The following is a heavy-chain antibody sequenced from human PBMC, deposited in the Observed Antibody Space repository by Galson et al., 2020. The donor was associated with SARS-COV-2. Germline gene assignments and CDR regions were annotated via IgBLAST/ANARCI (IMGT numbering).Heavy chain of an antibody. CDR3: ARGGEWELPYYVDY. CDR1: SNYV. D-gene: IGHD1-26*01. Sequence: SNYVMHWVRQAPGKGPEWLAVISSDGSNSFYADSLKGRFTISRDNSKSTLYLQMNSLRAEDTAVYYCARGGEWELPYYVDYWGQGTLVTVSS. CDR2: ISSDGSNS. J-gene: IGHJ4*02. V-gene: IGHV3-30*04.